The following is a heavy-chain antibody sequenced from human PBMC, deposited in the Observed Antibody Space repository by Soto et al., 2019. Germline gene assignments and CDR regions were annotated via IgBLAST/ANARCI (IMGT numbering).Heavy chain of an antibody. CDR1: GFTFSDYY. CDR2: ISSSSSYT. D-gene: IGHD4-17*01. Sequence: GGFLRLSCAASGFTFSDYYMSWIRQAPGKGLEWVSYISSSSSYTNYADSVKGRFTISRDNAKNSLYLQMNSLRAEDTAVYYCARDLSDLRSDYWGQGTLVTVSS. CDR3: ARDLSDLRSDY. J-gene: IGHJ4*02. V-gene: IGHV3-11*06.